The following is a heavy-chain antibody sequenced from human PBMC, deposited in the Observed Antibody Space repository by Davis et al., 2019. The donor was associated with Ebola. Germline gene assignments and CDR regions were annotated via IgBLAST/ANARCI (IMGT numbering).Heavy chain of an antibody. CDR1: GFTFSSNT. V-gene: IGHV3-23*01. J-gene: IGHJ4*02. CDR2: ITGSGSTI. Sequence: GEPLKISCASSGFTFSSNTMSLVRQAPGKGLEWVSTITGSGSTIYYADSVRCRFTISRDNPKNTLYLHMNSLRADDAAVYYCARVRYSANPYFDPWGQGTLVTVSS. D-gene: IGHD4/OR15-4a*01. CDR3: ARVRYSANPYFDP.